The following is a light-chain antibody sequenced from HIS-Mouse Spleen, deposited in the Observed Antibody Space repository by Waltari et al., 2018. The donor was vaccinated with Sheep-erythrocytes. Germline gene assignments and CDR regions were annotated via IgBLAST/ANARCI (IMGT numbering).Light chain of an antibody. V-gene: IGLV2-23*01. CDR3: CSYAGSSTPWV. CDR2: EGS. Sequence: QSALTQPASVSGSPGQSITLSCTGTSSEVGSYNLVSWYQQHPGKAPKLMIYEGSKRPSGVSNRFSGSKSGNTASLTISGLQAEDEADYYCCSYAGSSTPWVFGGGTKLTVL. CDR1: SSEVGSYNL. J-gene: IGLJ3*02.